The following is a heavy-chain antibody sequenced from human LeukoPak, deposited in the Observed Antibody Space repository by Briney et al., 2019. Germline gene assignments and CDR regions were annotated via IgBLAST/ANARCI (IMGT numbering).Heavy chain of an antibody. V-gene: IGHV1-69*05. CDR3: ASGGDYVWGSYRTSFDY. Sequence: SVKVSCKASGYTFTGYYMHWVRQAPGQGLEWMGRIIPIFGTANYAQKFQGRVTITTDESTSTAHMELSSLRSEDTAVYYCASGGDYVWGSYRTSFDYWGQGTLVTVSS. J-gene: IGHJ4*02. CDR1: GYTFTGYY. D-gene: IGHD3-16*02. CDR2: IIPIFGTA.